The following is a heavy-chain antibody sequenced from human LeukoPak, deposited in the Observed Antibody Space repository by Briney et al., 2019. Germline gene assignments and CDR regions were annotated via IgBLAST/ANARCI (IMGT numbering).Heavy chain of an antibody. V-gene: IGHV3-66*01. Sequence: GGSLRLSCAASGFTVSSNYMSWVRQAPGKGLEWVSVIYSGGSTYYADSVKGRFTISRDNSKNTLYLQMNSLRAEDTAVYYCARGLALSFVSGRPLGYWGQGTLVTVSS. CDR2: IYSGGST. D-gene: IGHD3/OR15-3a*01. CDR1: GFTVSSNY. J-gene: IGHJ4*02. CDR3: ARGLALSFVSGRPLGY.